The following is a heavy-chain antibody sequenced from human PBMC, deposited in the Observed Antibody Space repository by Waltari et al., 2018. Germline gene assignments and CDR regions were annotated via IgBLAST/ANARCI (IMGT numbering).Heavy chain of an antibody. CDR1: GFTFDDYG. Sequence: EVQLVESGGGSVQPGTSLRLSCTASGFTFDDYGMHWVRQVPGRGLEWVSGIRLSGENSAYADSGRGRFTISRDNAKNSLDLQMSGLRVDDMALYFCARDHCSGGACYIDFWGQGTLVTVSS. J-gene: IGHJ4*02. CDR3: ARDHCSGGACYIDF. CDR2: IRLSGENS. D-gene: IGHD2-15*01. V-gene: IGHV3-9*03.